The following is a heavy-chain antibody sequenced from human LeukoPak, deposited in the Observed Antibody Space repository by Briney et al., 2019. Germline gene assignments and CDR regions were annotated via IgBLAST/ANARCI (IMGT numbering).Heavy chain of an antibody. CDR2: IYYSGST. CDR1: GGSISSSSYY. V-gene: IGHV4-39*01. J-gene: IGHJ4*02. CDR3: ASYLLRFLEPGDY. D-gene: IGHD3-3*01. Sequence: SETLSLTCTVSGGSISSSSYYWGWIRQPPGKGLEWIGSIYYSGSTYYNPSLKRRVTISADTSKNQFSLKLSSVTAADTAVYYCASYLLRFLEPGDYXGQGTLVTVSS.